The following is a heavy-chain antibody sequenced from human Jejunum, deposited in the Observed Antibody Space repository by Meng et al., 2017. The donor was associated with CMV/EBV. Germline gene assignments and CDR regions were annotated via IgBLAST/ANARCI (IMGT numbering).Heavy chain of an antibody. D-gene: IGHD5-18*01. CDR3: ARGYNYGPHDY. J-gene: IGHJ4*02. CDR2: IYYGGGAT. CDR1: GFTFSTFA. Sequence: CAAAGFTFSTFAMGWVRQAPGKGLEWVSSIYYGGGATHYPDSVKGRFTISRDNSKNTVYVQMNSLRVEDTAMYFCARGYNYGPHDYWGQGTLVTVSS. V-gene: IGHV3-23*01.